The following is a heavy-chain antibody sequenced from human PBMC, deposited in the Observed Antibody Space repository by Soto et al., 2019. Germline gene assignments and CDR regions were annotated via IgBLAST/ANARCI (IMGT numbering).Heavy chain of an antibody. V-gene: IGHV4-34*01. J-gene: IGHJ4*02. Sequence: PSETLSLTCAVYGGSFSCYYWSWIRQPPGKGLEWIGEINHSGSTNYNPSLKSRVTISVDTSKNQFSLKLSSVTAADTAVYYCARDPYYDYVWGSYRSPYYFDYWGQGTLVTFSS. D-gene: IGHD3-16*02. CDR1: GGSFSCYY. CDR3: ARDPYYDYVWGSYRSPYYFDY. CDR2: INHSGST.